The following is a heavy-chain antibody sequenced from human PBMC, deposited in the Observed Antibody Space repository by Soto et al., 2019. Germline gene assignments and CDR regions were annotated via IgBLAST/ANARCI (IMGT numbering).Heavy chain of an antibody. D-gene: IGHD2-2*01. J-gene: IGHJ3*02. CDR1: GYTFPGYY. Sequence: APVKGSCKASGYTFPGYYMHWGRQAPGQGLGWMGWINPNSGGTNYAQKFQGWVTMTRDTSISTAYMELSRLRSDDTAVYYCARNRIGYCSSTSCYVAFDIWGQGTMVTVSS. CDR2: INPNSGGT. CDR3: ARNRIGYCSSTSCYVAFDI. V-gene: IGHV1-2*04.